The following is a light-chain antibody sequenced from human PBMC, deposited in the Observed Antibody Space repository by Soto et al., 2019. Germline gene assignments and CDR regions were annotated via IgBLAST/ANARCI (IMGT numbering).Light chain of an antibody. V-gene: IGLV2-8*01. CDR2: EVS. CDR1: SSDVGGYNY. Sequence: QSALTQPPSASGSPGQSVTISCTGTSSDVGGYNYVSWYRQHPGKAPKLMIYEVSKRPSGGPDRFSGSKSGNTASLTVSGLQAEDEDDYYCSSYAGTNVVFGGGTKLTVL. CDR3: SSYAGTNVV. J-gene: IGLJ2*01.